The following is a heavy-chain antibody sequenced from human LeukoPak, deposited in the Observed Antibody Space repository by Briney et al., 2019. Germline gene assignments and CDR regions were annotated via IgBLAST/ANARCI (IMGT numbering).Heavy chain of an antibody. D-gene: IGHD5-24*01. V-gene: IGHV3-33*06. CDR3: AKDGDAYIEYYYYYMDV. CDR1: GFTFSNYG. CDR2: IWHDGSNK. Sequence: GGSLRLSCVSSGFTFSNYGMHWVRQAPRKGLEWVALIWHDGSNKYYADSVRGRVTISRDNSKNTVYLQMNSLTAEDTGVYYCAKDGDAYIEYYYYYMDVWGKGTTVTVSS. J-gene: IGHJ6*03.